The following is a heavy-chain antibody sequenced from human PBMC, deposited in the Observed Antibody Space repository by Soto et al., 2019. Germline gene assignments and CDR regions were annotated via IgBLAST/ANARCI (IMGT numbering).Heavy chain of an antibody. J-gene: IGHJ6*02. Sequence: EVQLLESGGGLVQPGGSLRLSCAASGFTFSSYAMTWVRQAPGKGLEWVSALSGSGVSTHDADSVKGRFTISRDNSKTTLYLQMNSLRAEDTAVYYCAKGGGSKDYYDTSGYYLYYYYAMDVWGQGTTVTVSS. CDR3: AKGGGSKDYYDTSGYYLYYYYAMDV. V-gene: IGHV3-23*01. D-gene: IGHD3-22*01. CDR2: LSGSGVST. CDR1: GFTFSSYA.